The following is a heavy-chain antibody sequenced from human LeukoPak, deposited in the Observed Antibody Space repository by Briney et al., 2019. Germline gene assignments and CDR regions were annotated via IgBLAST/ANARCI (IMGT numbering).Heavy chain of an antibody. CDR3: GSYYYGSGSYNRFDY. J-gene: IGHJ4*02. V-gene: IGHV4-30-2*01. D-gene: IGHD3-10*01. CDR2: IYHSGST. Sequence: SETLSLTCAVSGGSISSGGYSWSWIRQPPGKGLEWIGYIYHSGSTYYNPSLKSRVTISVDRSKNQFSLKLSSVTAADTAVYYCGSYYYGSGSYNRFDYWGQGTLVTVSS. CDR1: GGSISSGGYS.